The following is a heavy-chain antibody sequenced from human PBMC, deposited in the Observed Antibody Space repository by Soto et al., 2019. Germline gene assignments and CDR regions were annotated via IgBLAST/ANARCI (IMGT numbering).Heavy chain of an antibody. D-gene: IGHD6-6*01. J-gene: IGHJ5*02. CDR2: MNPNSGNT. Sequence: QVQLVQSGAEVKKPGASVKVSCKASGYTFTSYDINWVRQATGQGLEWRGWMNPNSGNTGYAQKFQGRVTMTRNTSISTAYMELSSLRSEDTAVYYCARVRAARPGGWFDPWGQGTLVTVSS. CDR1: GYTFTSYD. V-gene: IGHV1-8*01. CDR3: ARVRAARPGGWFDP.